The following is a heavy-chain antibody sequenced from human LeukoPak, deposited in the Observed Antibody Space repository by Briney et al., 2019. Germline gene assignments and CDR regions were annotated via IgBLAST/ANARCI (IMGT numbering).Heavy chain of an antibody. Sequence: GASVKVSCKASGGTFSSYAISWVRQAPGQGLEWMGGIIPIFGTANYAQKFQGRVTITADESTSTAYMELRSLRSDDTAVYYCARVYSNLEWYYYYGMDVWGQGTTVTVSS. J-gene: IGHJ6*02. D-gene: IGHD4-11*01. V-gene: IGHV1-69*13. CDR2: IIPIFGTA. CDR3: ARVYSNLEWYYYYGMDV. CDR1: GGTFSSYA.